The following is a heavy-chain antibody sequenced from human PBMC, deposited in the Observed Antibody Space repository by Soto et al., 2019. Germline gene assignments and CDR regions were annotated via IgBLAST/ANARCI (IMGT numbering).Heavy chain of an antibody. V-gene: IGHV3-23*01. J-gene: IGHJ4*02. D-gene: IGHD1-26*01. CDR2: ISGSGGST. Sequence: GGSLRLSCAASGFTFSSYAMSWVRQAPGKGLEWVSAISGSGGSTYYADSVKGRFTISRDNSKNTLYLQMNSLRAEDTAVYYCAKLFGYSGSYHSDLDYWGQGTLVTVSS. CDR3: AKLFGYSGSYHSDLDY. CDR1: GFTFSSYA.